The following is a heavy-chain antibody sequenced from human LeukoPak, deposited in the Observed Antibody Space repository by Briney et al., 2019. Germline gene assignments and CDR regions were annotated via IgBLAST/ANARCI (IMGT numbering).Heavy chain of an antibody. V-gene: IGHV3-33*08. Sequence: GGSLRLSCAASGFTFSSYSMNWVRQAPGKGLEWVAVIWYDGSNKYYADSVKGRFTISRDNSENTLYLQMNSLRAEDTAVYYCARGDHFDYWGQGTLVTVSS. CDR1: GFTFSSYS. CDR3: ARGDHFDY. CDR2: IWYDGSNK. J-gene: IGHJ4*02.